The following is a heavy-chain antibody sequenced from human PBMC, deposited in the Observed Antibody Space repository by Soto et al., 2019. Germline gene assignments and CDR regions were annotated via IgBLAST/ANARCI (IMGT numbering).Heavy chain of an antibody. CDR3: AKDRGGFTNGWEFFDS. J-gene: IGHJ4*02. CDR1: GFAFSFYS. V-gene: IGHV3-23*01. Sequence: EVVLLESGGGLVQPGGSLRLSCEVSGFAFSFYSMSWVRRAPGKGLEWVASISGNGGTTYYAASGKGRFTFSRDNSKNTLYLQMNNLRGEDTAVYYCAKDRGGFTNGWEFFDSWGQGTLVTVSS. D-gene: IGHD3-10*01. CDR2: ISGNGGTT.